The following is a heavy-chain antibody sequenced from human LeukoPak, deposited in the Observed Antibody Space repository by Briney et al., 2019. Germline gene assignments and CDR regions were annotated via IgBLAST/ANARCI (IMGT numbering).Heavy chain of an antibody. D-gene: IGHD3-22*01. CDR1: GFTFSHYW. J-gene: IGHJ4*02. Sequence: GGSLRLSCAASGFTFSHYWMHWVRQVPGKGLVWVSHINNDGSSTTYADSVKGRFTISRDNSKNTLFLQMNSLRAEDTAVYYCARDGDSSGYGRYKYYFDYWGQGTLVTVSS. V-gene: IGHV3-74*01. CDR2: INNDGSST. CDR3: ARDGDSSGYGRYKYYFDY.